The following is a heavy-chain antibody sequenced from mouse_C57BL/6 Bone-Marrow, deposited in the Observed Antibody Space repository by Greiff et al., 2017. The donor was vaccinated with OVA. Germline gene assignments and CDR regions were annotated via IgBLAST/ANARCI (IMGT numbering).Heavy chain of an antibody. V-gene: IGHV1-19*01. CDR1: GYTFTDYY. CDR2: INPYNGGT. CDR3: ARSLYDYQAWFAY. Sequence: VQLKQSGPVLVKPGASVKMSCKASGYTFTDYYMNWVKQSHGKSLEWIGVINPYNGGTSYNQKFKGKATLTVDKSSSTAYMELNSLTSEDSAVYYCARSLYDYQAWFAYWGQGTLVTVSA. D-gene: IGHD2-4*01. J-gene: IGHJ3*01.